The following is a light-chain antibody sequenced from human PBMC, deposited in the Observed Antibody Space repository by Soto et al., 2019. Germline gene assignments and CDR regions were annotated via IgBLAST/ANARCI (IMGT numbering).Light chain of an antibody. J-gene: IGLJ1*01. CDR3: QSYDSSLSGSYV. CDR1: SSNIGAGYD. CDR2: GNS. V-gene: IGLV1-40*01. Sequence: SVLTQPPSVSRAPGQRVTISCTGSSSNIGAGYDVHWYQQLPGTAPKLLIYGNSNRPSGVPDRFSGSKSGTSASLAITGLQAEDEADCYCQSYDSSLSGSYVFGTGTKVTVL.